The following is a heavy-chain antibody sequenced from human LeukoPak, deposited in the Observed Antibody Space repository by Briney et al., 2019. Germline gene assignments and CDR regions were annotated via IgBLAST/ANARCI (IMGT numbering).Heavy chain of an antibody. CDR2: IIPIFGTA. J-gene: IGHJ4*02. CDR1: GGTFSSYA. Sequence: SVKVSCKASGGTFSSYAISWVRQAPGQGLEWMGGIIPIFGTANYAQKFQGRVTITTDESTSTAYMELSSLRSEDTAVYYCAREGDTAMADDYWGQGTLVTVSS. D-gene: IGHD5-18*01. V-gene: IGHV1-69*05. CDR3: AREGDTAMADDY.